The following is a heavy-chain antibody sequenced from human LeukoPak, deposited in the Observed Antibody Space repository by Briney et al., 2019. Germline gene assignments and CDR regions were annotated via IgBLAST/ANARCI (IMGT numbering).Heavy chain of an antibody. Sequence: ASVKVSCKASGGTFSSYAISWVRQAPGQGLEWMGRIIPILGIANYAQRFQGRVTITADKSTSTAYMELSSLRSEDTAVYYCARCFGWSYGSGSYDYYYYGMDVWGQGTTVTVSS. J-gene: IGHJ6*02. V-gene: IGHV1-69*04. D-gene: IGHD3-10*01. CDR2: IIPILGIA. CDR1: GGTFSSYA. CDR3: ARCFGWSYGSGSYDYYYYGMDV.